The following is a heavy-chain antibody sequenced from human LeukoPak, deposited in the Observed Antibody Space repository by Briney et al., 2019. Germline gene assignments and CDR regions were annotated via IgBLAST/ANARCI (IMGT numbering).Heavy chain of an antibody. Sequence: SETLCLTCTASGCSISSSSYYWGWIRQPPGKGLEWIGSIYCSGSTYYNPSLKRRVTISVDTSKKQFSLKLSSVTAADTAVYSCARHGGGFDYWGQGTLVTVSS. V-gene: IGHV4-39*01. D-gene: IGHD3-16*01. J-gene: IGHJ4*02. CDR3: ARHGGGFDY. CDR1: GCSISSSSYY. CDR2: IYCSGST.